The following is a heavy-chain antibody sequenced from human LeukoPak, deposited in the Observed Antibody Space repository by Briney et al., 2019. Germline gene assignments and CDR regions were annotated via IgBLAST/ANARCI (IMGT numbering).Heavy chain of an antibody. CDR2: IYHSGST. D-gene: IGHD6-19*01. Sequence: PSETLSLTCTVSGYSISSGYYWGWIRQPPGKGLEWIGSIYHSGSTYYNPSLKSRVTISVDTSKNQFSLKLSSVTAADTAVYYCARFKRRYSSGWYAIDYWGQGTLVTVSS. J-gene: IGHJ4*02. CDR1: GYSISSGYY. CDR3: ARFKRRYSSGWYAIDY. V-gene: IGHV4-38-2*02.